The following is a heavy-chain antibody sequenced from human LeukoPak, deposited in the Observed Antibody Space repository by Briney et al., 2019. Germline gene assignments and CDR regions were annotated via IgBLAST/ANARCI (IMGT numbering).Heavy chain of an antibody. J-gene: IGHJ4*02. CDR3: ARGAPSGSYSVFDY. V-gene: IGHV4-4*07. D-gene: IGHD1-26*01. CDR1: GDSISSHY. CDR2: IYGYGST. Sequence: EPSETLSLTCTVSGDSISSHYWSWIRQPAGKGLEWIGRIYGYGSTIHNPSLRSRVTMSVDTSKNQFSLRLSSVTAADTAVYYCARGAPSGSYSVFDYWGQGTLVTVSS.